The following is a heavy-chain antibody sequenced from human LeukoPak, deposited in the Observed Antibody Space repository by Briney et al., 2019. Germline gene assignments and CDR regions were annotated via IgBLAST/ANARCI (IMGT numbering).Heavy chain of an antibody. Sequence: TSETLSLTCAVYGGSFSGYYWSWIRQPPGKGLEWIGEINHSGSTNYNPSLKSRVTISVDTSKNQFSLKLSSVTAADTAVYYCARRAQYQLSIRRSPNWFDPWGQGTLVTVSS. D-gene: IGHD2-2*01. CDR1: GGSFSGYY. CDR3: ARRAQYQLSIRRSPNWFDP. V-gene: IGHV4-34*01. CDR2: INHSGST. J-gene: IGHJ5*02.